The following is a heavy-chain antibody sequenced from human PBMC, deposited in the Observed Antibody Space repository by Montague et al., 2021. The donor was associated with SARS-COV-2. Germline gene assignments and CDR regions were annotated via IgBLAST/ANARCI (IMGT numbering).Heavy chain of an antibody. D-gene: IGHD6-6*01. CDR1: GFTFSSYE. V-gene: IGHV3-48*03. J-gene: IGHJ4*02. CDR2: ISSSGSTI. CDR3: ARVKPSIAARNCFDY. Sequence: SLRLSFSASGFTFSSYEMNWVRQAPGKGLEWVSYISSSGSTIYYADSVKGRFTISRDNAKNSLYLQMNSLRAEDTAVYYCARVKPSIAARNCFDYWGQGTLVTVSS.